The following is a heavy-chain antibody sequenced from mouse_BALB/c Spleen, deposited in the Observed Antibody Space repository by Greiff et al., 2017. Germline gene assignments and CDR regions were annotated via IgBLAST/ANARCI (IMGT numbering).Heavy chain of an antibody. V-gene: IGHV5-6-5*01. CDR2: ISSGGST. CDR1: GFTFSSYA. J-gene: IGHJ2*01. CDR3: ARASGSSLDY. D-gene: IGHD1-1*01. Sequence: EVKLEESGGGLVKPGGSLKLSCAASGFTFSSYAMSWVRQTPEKRLEWVASISSGGSTYYPDSVKGRFTISRDNARNILYLQMSSLRSEDTAMYYCARASGSSLDYWGQGTTLTVSS.